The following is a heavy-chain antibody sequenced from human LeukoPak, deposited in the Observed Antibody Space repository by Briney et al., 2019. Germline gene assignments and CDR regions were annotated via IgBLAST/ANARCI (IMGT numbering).Heavy chain of an antibody. CDR3: ARDSVYATNWFDP. CDR1: GDSISNSY. J-gene: IGHJ5*02. CDR2: IDFRGGT. D-gene: IGHD2-15*01. V-gene: IGHV4-59*01. Sequence: NPSGTLSLTCSVSGDSISNSYWTWIRQPPGKRLEWIGYIDFRGGTNYNPSLGRRLSMSVAASKNQFSLRLRSVTAADTAVYYCARDSVYATNWFDPWGQGILVPVSS.